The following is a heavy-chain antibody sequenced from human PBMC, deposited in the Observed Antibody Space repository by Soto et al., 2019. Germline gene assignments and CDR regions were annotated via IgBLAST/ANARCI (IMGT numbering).Heavy chain of an antibody. Sequence: QVQLVESGGGVVQPGRSLRLSCAASGFTFSSYGMHWVRQAPGKGLEWVAVIWYDGSNKYYADSVKGRFTISRDNSKNTLYLQMNSRRAEDTAVYYWARDQGGGGSYSVDAFDIWGQGTMVTVSS. D-gene: IGHD1-26*01. CDR3: ARDQGGGGSYSVDAFDI. J-gene: IGHJ3*02. CDR2: IWYDGSNK. CDR1: GFTFSSYG. V-gene: IGHV3-33*01.